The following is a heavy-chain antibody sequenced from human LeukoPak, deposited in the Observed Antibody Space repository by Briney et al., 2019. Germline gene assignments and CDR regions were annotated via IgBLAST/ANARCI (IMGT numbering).Heavy chain of an antibody. CDR1: GFTFSGYV. D-gene: IGHD6-13*01. J-gene: IGHJ4*02. CDR3: ARRGAAGTYYFDY. V-gene: IGHV3-23*01. Sequence: GGSLRLSCAASGFTFSGYVMSWVRQAPGKGLDWVSAISGSGGGTYYADSVKGRFTISRDNSKNTLYLQTNSLSAEDTAVYYCARRGAAGTYYFDYWGQGTLVSVCS. CDR2: ISGSGGGT.